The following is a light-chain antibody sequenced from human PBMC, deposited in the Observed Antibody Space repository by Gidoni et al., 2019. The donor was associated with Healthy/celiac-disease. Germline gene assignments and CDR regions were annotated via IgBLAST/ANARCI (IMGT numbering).Light chain of an antibody. CDR1: QSVSSY. J-gene: IGKJ5*01. V-gene: IGKV3-11*01. CDR3: QQRSNWQGIT. CDR2: DAS. Sequence: EILLTQSPATLSLSPGERATRSCRASQSVSSYLAWYQQKPGQAPRLLIYDASNRATGIPARFSGSGSGTDFTLTISSLEPEDFAVYYCQQRSNWQGITFGQGTRLEIK.